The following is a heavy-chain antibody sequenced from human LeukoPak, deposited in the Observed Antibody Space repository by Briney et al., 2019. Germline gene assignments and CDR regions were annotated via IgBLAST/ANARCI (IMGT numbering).Heavy chain of an antibody. CDR1: GYTFTRDG. CDR2: ISPHKGNR. J-gene: IGHJ4*02. V-gene: IGHV1-18*01. Sequence: GASVKVSCKTSGYTFTRDGVSWVRQAPGQGLECMGCISPHKGNRDYAQKFKDGVTITPETSTNTVYLDLRSLRPDDTAMYYCARTGYGSGSDDFDFWGQGTLVTVSS. CDR3: ARTGYGSGSDDFDF. D-gene: IGHD3-10*01.